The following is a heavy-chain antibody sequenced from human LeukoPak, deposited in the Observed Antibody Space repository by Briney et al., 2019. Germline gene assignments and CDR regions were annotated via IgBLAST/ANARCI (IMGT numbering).Heavy chain of an antibody. CDR2: INNDGSTT. CDR1: GFTFSSCW. J-gene: IGHJ4*02. D-gene: IGHD3-10*01. Sequence: GGSLRLSCAASGFTFSSCWMHWVRQVPGKGLVWVSRINNDGSTTRYADSVKGRFTISRDNAKNTVYLQMNSLRAEDTAVYYCVRGGVTGSGTYYVLNWGQGTLITVSS. CDR3: VRGGVTGSGTYYVLN. V-gene: IGHV3-74*01.